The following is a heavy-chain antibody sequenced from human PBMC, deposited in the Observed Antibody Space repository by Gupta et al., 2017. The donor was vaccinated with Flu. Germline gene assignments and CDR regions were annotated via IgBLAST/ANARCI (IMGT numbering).Heavy chain of an antibody. V-gene: IGHV1-69*01. CDR1: GGALTPYG. CDR2: VIPMFGTP. D-gene: IGHD2-21*01. Sequence: QVPLEQSGSEVTKPGSSLKLSCKSSGGALTPYGIIWVREAPGQGLEWMGGVIPMFGTPEYAQSFQDRLTIAADASTGTSYMELSNVKSHDTAVYYCAGPSKYSSSTYFGAFDLWGPGTKVTVSS. CDR3: AGPSKYSSSTYFGAFDL. J-gene: IGHJ3*01.